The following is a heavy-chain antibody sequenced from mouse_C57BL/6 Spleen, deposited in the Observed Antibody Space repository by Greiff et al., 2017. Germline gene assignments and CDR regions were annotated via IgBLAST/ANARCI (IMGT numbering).Heavy chain of an antibody. CDR1: GYTFTSYW. D-gene: IGHD2-3*01. CDR2: INPSNGGT. J-gene: IGHJ3*01. V-gene: IGHV1-53*01. CDR3: ARERAMGYDGYLAY. Sequence: VQLQQPGTELVKPGASVKLSCKASGYTFTSYWMHWVKQRPGQGLEWIGNINPSNGGTNYNEKFKSKATLTVDKSSSTAYLQLSSLTSADSAVYYGARERAMGYDGYLAYWGQGTLVTVSA.